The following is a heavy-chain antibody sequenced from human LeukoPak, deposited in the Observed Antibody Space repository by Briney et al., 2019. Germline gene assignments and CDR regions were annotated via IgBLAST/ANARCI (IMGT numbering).Heavy chain of an antibody. CDR3: ARDAGVSPYYYYGMDV. V-gene: IGHV3-30-3*01. CDR2: ISYDGGNK. CDR1: GFIFSSYA. Sequence: PGGSLRLSGAASGFIFSSYAMHWVRQAPGKGLEWVAVISYDGGNKFYADSVKGRFTISRDNSKNMLYLQMNSLRAEDTAVYYCARDAGVSPYYYYGMDVWGQGATATVSS. D-gene: IGHD3-10*01. J-gene: IGHJ6*02.